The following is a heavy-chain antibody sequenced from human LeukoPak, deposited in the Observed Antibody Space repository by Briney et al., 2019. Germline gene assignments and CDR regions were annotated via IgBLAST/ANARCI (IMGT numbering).Heavy chain of an antibody. D-gene: IGHD2-21*01. CDR1: GLTFTSYW. V-gene: IGHV3-7*05. CDR2: INQDGSER. J-gene: IGHJ4*02. Sequence: GGSLRLSCTASGLTFTSYWINWVRQAPGKGLEWVANINQDGSERFFVDSVKGRFTISRDNAKNSLFLQMNSLRAEDAAVYYCARDWVGNLGIDSDYWGQGTLVTVSS. CDR3: ARDWVGNLGIDSDY.